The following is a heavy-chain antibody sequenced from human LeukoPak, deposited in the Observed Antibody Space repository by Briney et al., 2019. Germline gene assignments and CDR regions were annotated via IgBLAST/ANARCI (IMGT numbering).Heavy chain of an antibody. Sequence: GRSLRLSCAASGFTFDDYAMHWVRQAPGKGLEWVSGISWNSGSIGYADSVKGRFSISRDNAKNSLYLQMNSLRAEDTALYYCAKDRRAVAGTGGLDYWGQGTLVTVSS. V-gene: IGHV3-9*01. D-gene: IGHD6-19*01. CDR1: GFTFDDYA. CDR3: AKDRRAVAGTGGLDY. J-gene: IGHJ4*02. CDR2: ISWNSGSI.